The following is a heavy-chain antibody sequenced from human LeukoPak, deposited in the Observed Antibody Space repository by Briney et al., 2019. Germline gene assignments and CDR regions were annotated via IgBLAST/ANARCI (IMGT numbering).Heavy chain of an antibody. CDR2: INYSGST. J-gene: IGHJ4*02. CDR3: ARHTYSSGNDY. CDR1: GGSISNYY. V-gene: IGHV4-59*01. Sequence: SGTLSLTCTVSGGSISNYYWSWIRQPPGKGLEWIAYINYSGSTNYNPSLKSRVTISVDTSKNHFSLTLSSVTAADTAVYYCARHTYSSGNDYWGQGTLVTVSS. D-gene: IGHD6-19*01.